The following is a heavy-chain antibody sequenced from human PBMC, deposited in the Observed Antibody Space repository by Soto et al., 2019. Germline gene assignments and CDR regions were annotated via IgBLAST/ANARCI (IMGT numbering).Heavy chain of an antibody. V-gene: IGHV4-39*01. CDR2: IYYSGST. CDR1: GDSISSSNYY. CDR3: AGGHCSGGGGYWCFDI. Sequence: QLQLPESGPGLVKPSETLSLTCTVSGDSISSSNYYWGWIRQPPGKGLEWIASIYYSGSTYFNPSLKRLVTISDDTCQSRVSLSLCSVTAADTAVYSCAGGHCSGGGGYWCFDIWGRGTLVTVSS. D-gene: IGHD2-15*01. J-gene: IGHJ2*01.